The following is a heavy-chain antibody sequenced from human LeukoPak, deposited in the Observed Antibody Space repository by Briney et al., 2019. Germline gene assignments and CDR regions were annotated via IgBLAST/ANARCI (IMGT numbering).Heavy chain of an antibody. Sequence: GGSLRLSCAASGFTFSTYSMNWVRQAPGKGLEWVSSISSSSSSIYYADSVKGRFTISRDNAKNSLFLQMNSLRAEDTAVYYCARGSSWYQPDYWGQGTLVTVSS. CDR3: ARGSSWYQPDY. J-gene: IGHJ4*02. CDR2: ISSSSSSI. D-gene: IGHD6-13*01. CDR1: GFTFSTYS. V-gene: IGHV3-21*01.